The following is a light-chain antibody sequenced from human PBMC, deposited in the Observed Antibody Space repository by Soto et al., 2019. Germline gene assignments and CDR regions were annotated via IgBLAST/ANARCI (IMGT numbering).Light chain of an antibody. Sequence: QSVLTQPASVSGSPGQSITISCTGTSSDVGGYNYVSWYQQHPGKAPKLMISEVSNRSSGVSNRFSGYKSGNTASLTISGLQAEDEADYYCSSYTDSSTLVVFGGGTKLTVL. CDR1: SSDVGGYNY. CDR3: SSYTDSSTLVV. V-gene: IGLV2-14*01. J-gene: IGLJ2*01. CDR2: EVS.